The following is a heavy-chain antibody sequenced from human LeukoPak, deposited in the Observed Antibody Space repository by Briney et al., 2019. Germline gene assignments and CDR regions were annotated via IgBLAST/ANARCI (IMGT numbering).Heavy chain of an antibody. V-gene: IGHV4-39*01. Sequence: SETLSLTCTVSGGSISSSSYYWGWIRQPPGKGLEWIGGIYYSGSTYYNPSLKSRVTISVDTSKNQFYLKLSSVTAADTAVYYCARRGYDILTGYYPFDYWGQGTLVTVSS. CDR2: IYYSGST. J-gene: IGHJ4*02. CDR3: ARRGYDILTGYYPFDY. D-gene: IGHD3-9*01. CDR1: GGSISSSSYY.